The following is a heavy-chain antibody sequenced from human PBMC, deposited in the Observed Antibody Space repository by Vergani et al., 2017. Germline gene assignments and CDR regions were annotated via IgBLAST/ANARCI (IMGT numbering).Heavy chain of an antibody. CDR2: ITHSGGT. J-gene: IGHJ4*02. V-gene: IGHV4-34*01. CDR1: GGSFSGYY. CDR3: AGRRVVIALRPWDY. Sequence: QVQLQQWGAGLLKPSETLSLTCAVYGGSFSGYYWSWIRQPPGKGREWVGEITHSGGTNYNPSLKSRVTISVDTSKNQFSLKLSSMTAADTAVYYCAGRRVVIALRPWDYWGQGTLVTVSS. D-gene: IGHD2-21*01.